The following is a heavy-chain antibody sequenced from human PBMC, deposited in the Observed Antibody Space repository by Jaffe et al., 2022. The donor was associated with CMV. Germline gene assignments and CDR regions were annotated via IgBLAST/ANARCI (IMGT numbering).Heavy chain of an antibody. J-gene: IGHJ5*02. Sequence: QVQLVQSGAEVKKPGSSVKVSCKASGGTFSSYAISWVRQAPGQGLEWMGGIIPIFGTANYAHNFQGRVTITADESTSTAYMELSSLRSEDTAVYYCARGIAAAGSPGSEISELYNWFDPWGQGTLVTVSS. CDR2: IIPIFGTA. CDR3: ARGIAAAGSPGSEISELYNWFDP. D-gene: IGHD6-13*01. CDR1: GGTFSSYA. V-gene: IGHV1-69*01.